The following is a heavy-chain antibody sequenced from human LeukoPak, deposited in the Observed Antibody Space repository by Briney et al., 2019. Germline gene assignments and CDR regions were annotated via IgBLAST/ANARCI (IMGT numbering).Heavy chain of an antibody. J-gene: IGHJ4*02. CDR1: GGSISSYY. V-gene: IGHV4-4*07. D-gene: IGHD1-1*01. CDR2: IYTSGST. Sequence: SETLTLTCTVSGGSISSYYWSWIRQPAGKGLEWIGRIYTSGSTNYNPSLKSRVTISVDKSKNQFSLKLSSVTAADTAVYYCARTSAWNGAPSVWGQGTLLTVSS. CDR3: ARTSAWNGAPSV.